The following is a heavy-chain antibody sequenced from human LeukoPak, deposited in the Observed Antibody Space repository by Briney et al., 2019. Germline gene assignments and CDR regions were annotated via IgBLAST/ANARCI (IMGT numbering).Heavy chain of an antibody. CDR2: IYYSGST. V-gene: IGHV4-59*01. J-gene: IGHJ4*02. D-gene: IGHD6-13*01. CDR1: GGSISSYY. Sequence: SETLSLTCTVSGGSISSYYWSWIRQPPGKGLEWIGYIYYSGSTNYNPSLKSRVTISVDTSKNQFSLKLSSVTAADTAVYYCARDAGATSSSWPYYFDYWGQGTLVTVSS. CDR3: ARDAGATSSSWPYYFDY.